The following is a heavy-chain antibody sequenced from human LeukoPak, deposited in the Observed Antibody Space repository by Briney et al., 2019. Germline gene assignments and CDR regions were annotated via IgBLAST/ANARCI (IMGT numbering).Heavy chain of an antibody. J-gene: IGHJ5*02. D-gene: IGHD5-18*01. V-gene: IGHV3-21*01. Sequence: PGGSLRLSCAASGFTFSTYSMNWVRQAPGKGLEWVSSISGSSSYIYYADSVKGRFTISRDSAQNSLYLQMNSLRAEDTAVYYCARGRSYGWFDPWGQGTLVTVSS. CDR3: ARGRSYGWFDP. CDR1: GFTFSTYS. CDR2: ISGSSSYI.